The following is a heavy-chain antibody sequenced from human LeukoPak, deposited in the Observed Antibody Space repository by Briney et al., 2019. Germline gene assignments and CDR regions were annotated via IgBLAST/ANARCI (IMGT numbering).Heavy chain of an antibody. CDR2: IKQDGSEK. V-gene: IGHV3-7*01. CDR1: GFTVSSNY. CDR3: ARDMEQYGLLWFGELQSFDY. D-gene: IGHD3-10*01. Sequence: GGSLRLSCAASGFTVSSNYMSWVRQAPGKGLEWVANIKQDGSEKYYVDSVKGRFAISRDNAKNSLYLQMNSLRAEDTAVYYCARDMEQYGLLWFGELQSFDYWGQGTLVTVSS. J-gene: IGHJ4*02.